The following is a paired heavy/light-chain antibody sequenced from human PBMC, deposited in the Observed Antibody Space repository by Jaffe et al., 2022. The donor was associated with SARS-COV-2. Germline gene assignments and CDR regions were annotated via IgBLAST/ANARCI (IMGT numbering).Heavy chain of an antibody. J-gene: IGHJ4*02. CDR3: ARLRWYDSSDNRGGDFDY. CDR2: IYRGDSDT. Sequence: EVQLVQSGAEVRKPGESLKISCKASGYSFTSYWIGWVRQMPGKGLEWMGIIYRGDSDTRYSPSFQGQVTISADKSISTAYLQWSSLRASDTAVYYCARLRWYDSSDNRGGDFDYWGRGTLVTVSS. V-gene: IGHV5-51*01. D-gene: IGHD3-22*01. CDR1: GYSFTSYW.
Light chain of an antibody. J-gene: IGLJ3*02. CDR2: DNN. V-gene: IGLV1-51*01. CDR3: GTWDSSLSAGGV. Sequence: QSVLTQPPSVSAAPGQKVTISCSGSSSNIGNNYVSWYQQLPGTAPKLLIYDNNKRPSGIPDRFSGSKSGTSATLGITGLQTGDEADYYCGTWDSSLSAGGVFGGGTKLTVL. CDR1: SSNIGNNY.